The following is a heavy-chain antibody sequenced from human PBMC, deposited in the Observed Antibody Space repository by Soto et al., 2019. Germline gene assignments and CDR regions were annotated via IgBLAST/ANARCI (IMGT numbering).Heavy chain of an antibody. CDR1: GYSFTSYW. V-gene: IGHV5-51*01. J-gene: IGHJ4*02. CDR3: ARPPLPGYSIHFNS. CDR2: VYPRDSDT. D-gene: IGHD2-15*01. Sequence: GASLKISCEGSGYSFTSYWIGWVRQMPGKGLAWMGIVYPRDSDTRYSPSFQGQVTISADRSTCTAFLQWRSLKASDTALYYCARPPLPGYSIHFNSWGQGTLVTVSS.